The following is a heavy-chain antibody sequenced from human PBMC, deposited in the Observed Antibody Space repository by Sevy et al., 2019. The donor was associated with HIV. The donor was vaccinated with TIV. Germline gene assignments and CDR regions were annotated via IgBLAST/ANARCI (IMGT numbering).Heavy chain of an antibody. V-gene: IGHV3-7*03. CDR1: GFTFSSYW. Sequence: GSLRLSCAASGFTFSSYWMSWVRQAPGKGLEWVANIKQDGSEKYYVDSVKGRFTISRDNAKNSLYLQMNSLRAEDTAVYYCAREAPQHYDSSGYFTPYFDYWGQGTLVTVSS. D-gene: IGHD3-22*01. J-gene: IGHJ4*02. CDR2: IKQDGSEK. CDR3: AREAPQHYDSSGYFTPYFDY.